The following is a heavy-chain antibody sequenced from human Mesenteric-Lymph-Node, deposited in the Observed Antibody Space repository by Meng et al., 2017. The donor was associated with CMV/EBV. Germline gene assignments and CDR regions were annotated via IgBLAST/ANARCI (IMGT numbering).Heavy chain of an antibody. V-gene: IGHV6-1*01. D-gene: IGHD3-16*01. CDR3: AYFGDLPPLW. Sequence: QVQLPQSGPGLVKPSHTLTVTCTISGDSITSNNAAWNRIRQSPSRGLEWLGRTYYRSESYNDYAVSVKSRISVNLDTSKNQLSLHLNFVTPEDTAVYYCAYFGDLPPLWWGQGTLVTVSS. CDR2: TYYRSESYN. CDR1: GDSITSNNAA. J-gene: IGHJ4*02.